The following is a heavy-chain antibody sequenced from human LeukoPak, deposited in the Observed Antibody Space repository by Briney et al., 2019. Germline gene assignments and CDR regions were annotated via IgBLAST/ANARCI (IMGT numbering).Heavy chain of an antibody. V-gene: IGHV3-9*03. CDR2: LSWNNGDL. CDR1: GFSFGAYA. Sequence: PGGSLRLSCAASGFSFGAYAMHWVRQPPGKGLEWVSGLSWNNGDLHYADSVRGRFTISRDNAKNSLYLQMNSLRVEDMALYYCVRGPGMAVEKRDFDYWGQGTLVTVSS. J-gene: IGHJ4*02. D-gene: IGHD6-19*01. CDR3: VRGPGMAVEKRDFDY.